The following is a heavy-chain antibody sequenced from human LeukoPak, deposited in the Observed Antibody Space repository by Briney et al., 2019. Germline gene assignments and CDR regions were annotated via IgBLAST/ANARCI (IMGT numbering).Heavy chain of an antibody. CDR1: GFTFSSYG. V-gene: IGHV3-30*02. Sequence: PGGSLRLSCAASGFTFSSYGMHWVRQAPGKGLEWVAFIRYDGSNKYYADSVKGRFTISRDNSKNTLYLQMSSLRAEDTAVYYCAKEGGYSGYGRTFDYWGQGTLVTVSS. J-gene: IGHJ4*02. D-gene: IGHD5-12*01. CDR3: AKEGGYSGYGRTFDY. CDR2: IRYDGSNK.